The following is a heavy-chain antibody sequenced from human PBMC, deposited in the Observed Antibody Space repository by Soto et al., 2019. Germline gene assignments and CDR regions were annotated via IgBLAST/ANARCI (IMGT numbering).Heavy chain of an antibody. CDR2: ISGSGGST. Sequence: GGSLRLSCAASGFTFSSYAMSWVRQAPGKGLEWVSAISGSGGSTYYADSVKGRFTISRDNSKNTLYPQMNSLRAEDTAVYYCAMGITMIVVAHGYFDYWGQGTLVTVSS. CDR1: GFTFSSYA. CDR3: AMGITMIVVAHGYFDY. D-gene: IGHD3-22*01. J-gene: IGHJ4*02. V-gene: IGHV3-23*01.